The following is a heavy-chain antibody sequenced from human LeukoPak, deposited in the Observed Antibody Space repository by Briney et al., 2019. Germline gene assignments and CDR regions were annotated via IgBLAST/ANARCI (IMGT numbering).Heavy chain of an antibody. Sequence: ASVKVSCKASGGTFSSYAISWVRQAPGQGLEWMGGIIPIFRIANYAQKFQSRVTITADKSTSTAYMELSSLRSEDTAVYYCARDLTRDGYNHDIRYGMDVWGQGTTVTVSS. V-gene: IGHV1-69*10. D-gene: IGHD5-24*01. CDR2: IIPIFRIA. CDR3: ARDLTRDGYNHDIRYGMDV. CDR1: GGTFSSYA. J-gene: IGHJ6*02.